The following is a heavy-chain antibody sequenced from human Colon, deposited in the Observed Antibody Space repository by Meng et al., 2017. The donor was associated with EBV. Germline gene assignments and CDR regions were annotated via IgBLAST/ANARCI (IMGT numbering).Heavy chain of an antibody. Sequence: QVQLVESGGGVVQPGGSLSVSCTVSGFTFSKFGMHWVRQAPGKGLEWVALIAPDGNNKWYANSVRGRFSVSRDNSKNTVYLQMNSLRGEDAAVYYCARDGIGWYPGDYRGQGTLVTVYS. CDR3: ARDGIGWYPGDY. D-gene: IGHD6-19*01. V-gene: IGHV3-30*03. J-gene: IGHJ4*02. CDR1: GFTFSKFG. CDR2: IAPDGNNK.